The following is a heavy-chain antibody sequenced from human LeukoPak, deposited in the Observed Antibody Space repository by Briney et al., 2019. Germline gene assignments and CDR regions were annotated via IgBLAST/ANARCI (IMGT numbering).Heavy chain of an antibody. J-gene: IGHJ5*02. CDR3: ARDRRFDP. CDR1: GFTFSSYS. V-gene: IGHV3-21*01. Sequence: GGSLGLSCAASGFTFSSYSMYWVREAPGKGLEWVSSISSSSSYIYYADSVKGRFTISRDNAKNSLYLQMNRLRAEDTAVYYCARDRRFDPWGQGTLVTVSS. CDR2: ISSSSSYI.